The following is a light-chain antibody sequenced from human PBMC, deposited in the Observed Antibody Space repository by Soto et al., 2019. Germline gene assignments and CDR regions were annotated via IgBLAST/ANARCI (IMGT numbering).Light chain of an antibody. J-gene: IGLJ3*02. CDR2: QDT. Sequence: SYELTQPPSVSVSPGQTASITCSGDKLGDKYVCWYQQKPGQSPVLVISQDTRRPSGIPERFSGSNSGNTATLTIRGTQALDEADFYCQAWDSSTVVFGGGTKLTVL. CDR3: QAWDSSTVV. CDR1: KLGDKY. V-gene: IGLV3-1*01.